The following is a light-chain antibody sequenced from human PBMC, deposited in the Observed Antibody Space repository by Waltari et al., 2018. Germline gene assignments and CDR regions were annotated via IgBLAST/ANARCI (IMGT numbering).Light chain of an antibody. J-gene: IGKJ1*01. CDR3: LQDYTYPRT. Sequence: AIQMTQSPSSLSVSVGARVTITCRANQDIRNDLGRYQQKPGQAPKPLIYVASSLQSGVPSRFSGSGSGTDFTLNISSLQPEDCATYYGLQDYTYPRTFGRGTRVEI. V-gene: IGKV1-6*01. CDR1: QDIRND. CDR2: VAS.